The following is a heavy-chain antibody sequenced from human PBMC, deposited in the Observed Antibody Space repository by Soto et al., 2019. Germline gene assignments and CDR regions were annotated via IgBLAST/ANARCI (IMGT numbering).Heavy chain of an antibody. J-gene: IGHJ6*02. D-gene: IGHD5-18*01. Sequence: SETLSLTCXVYGGSFSGYYWSWIRQPSGKGLEWIGEINHSGSTNYNPSLKSRVTISVDTSKNQFSLKLSSVTAADTAVYYCARVVRYSYGKGYYYYYGMDVWGQGTTVTVSS. V-gene: IGHV4-34*01. CDR3: ARVVRYSYGKGYYYYYGMDV. CDR1: GGSFSGYY. CDR2: INHSGST.